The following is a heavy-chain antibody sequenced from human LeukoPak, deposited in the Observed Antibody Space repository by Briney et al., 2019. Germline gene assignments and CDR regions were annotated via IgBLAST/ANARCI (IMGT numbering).Heavy chain of an antibody. CDR3: ARSPRGPAANFDY. V-gene: IGHV4-59*01. J-gene: IGHJ4*02. D-gene: IGHD2-2*01. Sequence: SETLSLTCTVSGGSISSYYWSWIRQPPGKGLEWIGYIYYSGSTNYNPSLKSRVTISVDTSKNQFSLKLSSVTAADTAVYYCARSPRGPAANFDYWGQGTLVTVSS. CDR1: GGSISSYY. CDR2: IYYSGST.